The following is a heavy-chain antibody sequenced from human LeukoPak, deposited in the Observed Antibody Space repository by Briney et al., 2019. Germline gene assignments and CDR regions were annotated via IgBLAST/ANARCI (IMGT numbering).Heavy chain of an antibody. D-gene: IGHD3-22*01. J-gene: IGHJ5*02. Sequence: GRSLRLSCAASGFTFSSYGMHWVRQAPGKGLGWVAVIWYDGSNKYYADSVKGRFTISRDNSKNTLYLQTNSLRAEDTAVYYCARGLYYYDSSASASWFDPWGQGTLVTVSS. CDR2: IWYDGSNK. CDR1: GFTFSSYG. V-gene: IGHV3-33*01. CDR3: ARGLYYYDSSASASWFDP.